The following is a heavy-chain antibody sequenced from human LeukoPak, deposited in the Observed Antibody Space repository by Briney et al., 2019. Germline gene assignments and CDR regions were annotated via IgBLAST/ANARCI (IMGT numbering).Heavy chain of an antibody. CDR2: IYYSGST. J-gene: IGHJ4*02. V-gene: IGHV4-59*01. CDR3: ARVGYYYDSSGYYPFDY. D-gene: IGHD3-22*01. Sequence: SETLSLTCTVSGGSISSYYWGWIRQPPGKGLEWIGYIYYSGSTNYNPSLKSRVTISVDTSKNQSSLKLSSVTAADTAVYYCARVGYYYDSSGYYPFDYWGQGTLVTVSS. CDR1: GGSISSYY.